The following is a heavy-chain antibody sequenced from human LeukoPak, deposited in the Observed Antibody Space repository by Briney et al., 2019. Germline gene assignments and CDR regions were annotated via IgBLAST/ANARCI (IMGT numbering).Heavy chain of an antibody. V-gene: IGHV4-59*12. CDR3: ASSVYSSGWYVGSLGSFDP. D-gene: IGHD6-19*01. CDR2: IYYSGTT. J-gene: IGHJ5*02. CDR1: GGSISTYY. Sequence: PSETLSLTCTVSGGSISTYYWNWLRQPPGKGLEWIGYIYYSGTTNYNPSLKSRVNMSVDTSKNQCSLQLNSVTPEDTAVYYCASSVYSSGWYVGSLGSFDPWGQGTLVTVSS.